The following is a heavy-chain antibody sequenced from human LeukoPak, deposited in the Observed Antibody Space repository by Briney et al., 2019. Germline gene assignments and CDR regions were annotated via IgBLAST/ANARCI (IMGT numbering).Heavy chain of an antibody. Sequence: GGSLRLACAASGFTFSSYAMSWVRQAPGKGLEWVSAISGSGGSTYYADSVKGRFTIFRDNSKNTLYLQMNSLRAEDTAVYYCASDRQSRYSSGWYSDSDYYFDYWGQGTLVTVSS. CDR1: GFTFSSYA. CDR2: ISGSGGST. V-gene: IGHV3-23*01. D-gene: IGHD6-19*01. J-gene: IGHJ4*02. CDR3: ASDRQSRYSSGWYSDSDYYFDY.